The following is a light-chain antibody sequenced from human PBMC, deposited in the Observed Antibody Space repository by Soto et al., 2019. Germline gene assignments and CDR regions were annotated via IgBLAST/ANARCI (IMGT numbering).Light chain of an antibody. Sequence: EIDMTQSPDTLSVARLEIGTICFLASQSVSSNLAWYQQKPGQAPRLLMYGAASRASGIPDRFSGSGSRTDFTLTISRLEPQDFAVYYCQQYGSAPWTFGQGTKVDIK. J-gene: IGKJ1*01. CDR2: GAA. V-gene: IGKV3-20*01. CDR3: QQYGSAPWT. CDR1: QSVSSN.